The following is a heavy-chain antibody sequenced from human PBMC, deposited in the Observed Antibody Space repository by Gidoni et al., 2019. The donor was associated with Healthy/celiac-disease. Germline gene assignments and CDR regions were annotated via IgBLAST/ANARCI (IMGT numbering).Heavy chain of an antibody. CDR1: GGSISSSSYY. V-gene: IGHV4-39*07. CDR3: ARGGLLLWFGELLPYYFDY. J-gene: IGHJ4*02. Sequence: QLQLQESGPGLVKPAADLSPTCTGAGGSISSSSYYWGWIRQPPGQGREWLGRIYYRGSTYYTPSLQSRVTLSVDTAKNQFSLKLSSVTAAATAVYYWARGGLLLWFGELLPYYFDYWGQGTLVTVSS. D-gene: IGHD3-10*01. CDR2: IYYRGST.